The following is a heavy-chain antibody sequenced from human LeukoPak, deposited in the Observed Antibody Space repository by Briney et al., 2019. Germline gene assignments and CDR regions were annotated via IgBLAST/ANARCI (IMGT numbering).Heavy chain of an antibody. CDR1: GGTLSSYA. D-gene: IGHD6-13*01. CDR3: ARSSGIAAQQENDY. J-gene: IGHJ4*02. V-gene: IGHV1-69*13. CDR2: IIPIFGTA. Sequence: GASVKVSCKASGGTLSSYAISWVRQAPGQGLEWMGGIIPIFGTANYAQKFQGRVTITADESTSTAYMELSSLRSEDTAVYYCARSSGIAAQQENDYWGQGTLVTVSS.